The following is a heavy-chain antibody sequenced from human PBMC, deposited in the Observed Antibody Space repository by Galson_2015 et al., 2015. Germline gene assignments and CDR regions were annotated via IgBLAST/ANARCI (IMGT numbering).Heavy chain of an antibody. CDR1: GYTFSAYP. J-gene: IGHJ4*02. CDR3: TRDRAVTPKHYFDF. Sequence: SVKVSCKASGYTFSAYPIHWVRQAPGQRLEWMGWINADNGKTKYSQKFQGRVAFTRDTSASTAYMELSSLRSEDTTVYFCTRDRAVTPKHYFDFWGQGTLVTVSS. CDR2: INADNGKT. V-gene: IGHV1-3*01. D-gene: IGHD4-23*01.